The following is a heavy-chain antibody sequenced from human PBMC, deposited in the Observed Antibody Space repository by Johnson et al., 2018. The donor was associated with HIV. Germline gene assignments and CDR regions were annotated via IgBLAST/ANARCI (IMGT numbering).Heavy chain of an antibody. D-gene: IGHD6-13*01. V-gene: IGHV3-11*04. J-gene: IGHJ3*02. CDR2: ISSSGSTK. CDR3: ARGSRYSIASPFDI. Sequence: QVQLVESGRGVVQPGRSLRLSCAASGFTFSDYYMSWIRQAPGKGLEWVSYISSSGSTKYYADSVKGRFTISRDNSKNTLYLQMNSLRAEDTAVYYCARGSRYSIASPFDIWGQGTMVTVSS. CDR1: GFTFSDYY.